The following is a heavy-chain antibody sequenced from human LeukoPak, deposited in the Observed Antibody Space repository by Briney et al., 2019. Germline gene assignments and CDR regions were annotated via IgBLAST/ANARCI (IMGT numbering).Heavy chain of an antibody. CDR3: AREPLAVAGSNFDY. V-gene: IGHV4-61*02. D-gene: IGHD6-19*01. CDR2: IYTSGST. J-gene: IGHJ4*02. CDR1: GGSISSGSYY. Sequence: SETLSLTCTVSGGSISSGSYYWSWIRQPAGTGLEWIGRIYTSGSTNYNPSLKSRVTISVDTSKNQFSLKLSSVTAADTAVYYCAREPLAVAGSNFDYWGQGTLVTVSS.